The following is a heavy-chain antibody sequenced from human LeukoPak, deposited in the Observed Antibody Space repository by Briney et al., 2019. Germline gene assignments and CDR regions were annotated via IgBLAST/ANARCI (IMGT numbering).Heavy chain of an antibody. CDR2: ISYDGSNK. Sequence: PGRSLRLSCAASGFTFSSYAMHWVRQAPGKGLEWVAVISYDGSNKYYADSVKGRFTISRDNSKNTLYLQMNSLRAEDTAVYYCAKSVVVITFRFDDWGQGALVTVSS. D-gene: IGHD2-15*01. CDR3: AKSVVVITFRFDD. V-gene: IGHV3-30-3*01. CDR1: GFTFSSYA. J-gene: IGHJ4*02.